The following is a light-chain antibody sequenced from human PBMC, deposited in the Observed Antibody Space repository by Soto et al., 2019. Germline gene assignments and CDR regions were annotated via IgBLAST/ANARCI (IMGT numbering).Light chain of an antibody. CDR2: EAS. CDR3: QQRRNWPSIT. J-gene: IGKJ5*01. CDR1: QSVSSY. Sequence: EIVLTQSPATLSLSPGERATLSCRASQSVSSYLAWYQQKPGQAPRLLIYEASNRATGIPARFSGSGSGTDFTLTTTSLEPEDSAVDYCQQRRNWPSITFGQGTRLEIK. V-gene: IGKV3-11*01.